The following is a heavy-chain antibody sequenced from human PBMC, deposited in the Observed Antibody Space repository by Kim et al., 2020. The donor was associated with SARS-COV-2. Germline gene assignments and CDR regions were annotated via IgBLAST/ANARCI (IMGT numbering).Heavy chain of an antibody. CDR3: AKGSSTSCYSGLDG. CDR1: GFTFSSYA. V-gene: IGHV3-23*01. J-gene: IGHJ6*03. Sequence: GGSLRLSCVASGFTFSSYAMSWVRQAPGKGLDWVSVISASGDTTYYADSVKGRFTISRDNSKNTLYLQMNSLRAEDTALYYCAKGSSTSCYSGLDGWGKG. D-gene: IGHD2-2*01. CDR2: ISASGDTT.